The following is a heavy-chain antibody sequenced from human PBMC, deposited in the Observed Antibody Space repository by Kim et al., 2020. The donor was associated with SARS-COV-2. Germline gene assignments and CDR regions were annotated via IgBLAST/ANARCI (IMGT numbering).Heavy chain of an antibody. CDR2: IWYDGSNK. CDR1: GFTFSSYG. CDR3: AKRGNWNDGYYGMDV. Sequence: GGSLRLSCAASGFTFSSYGMHWVRQAPGKGLEWVAVIWYDGSNKYYADSVKGRSTISRDNSKNTLYLQMNSLRAEDTAVYYCAKRGNWNDGYYGMDVWGQGTTVTVSS. J-gene: IGHJ6*02. D-gene: IGHD1-20*01. V-gene: IGHV3-33*06.